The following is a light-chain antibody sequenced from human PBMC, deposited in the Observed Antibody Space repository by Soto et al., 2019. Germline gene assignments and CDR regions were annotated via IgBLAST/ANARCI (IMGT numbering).Light chain of an antibody. CDR1: SNDVGGYNF. CDR3: SSYTTTTSLVV. Sequence: QSALTQPASVSGSPGQSITISCSGTSNDVGGYNFVSWYQVHPGKAPRLILYDVSSRPSGVSYRFSGSKSANTASLNISRLQAGDEADYYCSSYTTTTSLVVFGGGTKLTVL. J-gene: IGLJ2*01. CDR2: DVS. V-gene: IGLV2-14*03.